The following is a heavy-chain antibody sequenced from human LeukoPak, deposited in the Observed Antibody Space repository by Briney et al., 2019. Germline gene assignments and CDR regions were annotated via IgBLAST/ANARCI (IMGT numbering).Heavy chain of an antibody. J-gene: IGHJ4*02. Sequence: PGGSLRLSCAASGFTFSSYWMHWVRQAPGKGLMWVSRINTDGSSTSYADSVKGRFTISRHNAKNTLYLQTNSLRAEDTAVYYCASLDSYGYVGYFDYWGQGTLVTVSS. CDR3: ASLDSYGYVGYFDY. CDR1: GFTFSSYW. CDR2: INTDGSST. V-gene: IGHV3-74*01. D-gene: IGHD5-18*01.